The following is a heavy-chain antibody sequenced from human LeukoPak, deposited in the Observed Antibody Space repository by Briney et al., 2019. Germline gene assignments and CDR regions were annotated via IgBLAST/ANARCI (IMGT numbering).Heavy chain of an antibody. J-gene: IGHJ4*02. Sequence: SETLSLICTVSGGSISSPYWSWIRQPAGKGLEWIGSIHTSGTTNYNPSLKSRVTMSIDTSKNQFSLNLNSVTAADTAVYYCARDLPMTYWGQGTLVTVSS. CDR3: ARDLPMTY. V-gene: IGHV4-4*07. CDR2: IHTSGTT. CDR1: GGSISSPY.